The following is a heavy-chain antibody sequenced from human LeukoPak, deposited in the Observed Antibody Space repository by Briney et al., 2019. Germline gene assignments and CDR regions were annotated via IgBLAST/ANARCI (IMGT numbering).Heavy chain of an antibody. J-gene: IGHJ4*02. Sequence: PSGTLSLTCAVSGGSISSTNWWNWVRQPPGKGLEWIGEIYPSGSTYYNPSLKSRVTISVDKSKNQFSLKLSSVTAADTALYYCARGQRAYSSSWFDYWGQGTLVTVSS. V-gene: IGHV4-4*02. CDR3: ARGQRAYSSSWFDY. CDR2: IYPSGST. D-gene: IGHD6-6*01. CDR1: GGSISSTNW.